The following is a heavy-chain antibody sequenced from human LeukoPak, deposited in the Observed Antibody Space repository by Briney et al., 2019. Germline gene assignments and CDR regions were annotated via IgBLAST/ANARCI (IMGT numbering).Heavy chain of an antibody. J-gene: IGHJ4*02. V-gene: IGHV4-39*01. D-gene: IGHD5-18*01. Sequence: SETLSLTCTVSGGCISSSSAYWGWIRQPPGKGLQWMGSIYYSKNTYYNPSLKSRVTISADTSKNQFSLTLRSVIATDTAVYYCGSPRGFSYGYFDYWGQGTLVTVSS. CDR1: GGCISSSSAY. CDR2: IYYSKNT. CDR3: GSPRGFSYGYFDY.